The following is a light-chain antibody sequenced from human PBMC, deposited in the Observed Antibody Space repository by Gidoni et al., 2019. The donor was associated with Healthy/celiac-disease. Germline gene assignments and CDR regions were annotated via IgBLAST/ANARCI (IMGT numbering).Light chain of an antibody. CDR3: QQSYSTLPYT. J-gene: IGKJ2*01. CDR2: AAS. CDR1: QSISSY. Sequence: DIQMTQSPSSLSASVGDRVTITCRASQSISSYLNWYQQKPGKDPKLLIYAASSLQSGVPSRFSGSGSGTDFTLTISSLQPEDFATYYCQQSYSTLPYTFGQXTKLEIK. V-gene: IGKV1-39*01.